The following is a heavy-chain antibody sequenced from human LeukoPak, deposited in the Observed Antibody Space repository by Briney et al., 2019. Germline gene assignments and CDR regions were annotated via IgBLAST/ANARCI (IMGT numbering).Heavy chain of an antibody. CDR3: ASLPPDIVVVPAARLDY. CDR1: GFSVRSNY. D-gene: IGHD2-2*01. J-gene: IGHJ4*02. CDR2: ISYDGNNK. Sequence: GGSLRLSCAASGFSVRSNYMSWVRQAPGKGLEWVALISYDGNNKYYADSVKGRFTISRDNSKNRLYLQMDSLRAEDTAVYSCASLPPDIVVVPAARLDYWGQGTLVTVSS. V-gene: IGHV3-30*13.